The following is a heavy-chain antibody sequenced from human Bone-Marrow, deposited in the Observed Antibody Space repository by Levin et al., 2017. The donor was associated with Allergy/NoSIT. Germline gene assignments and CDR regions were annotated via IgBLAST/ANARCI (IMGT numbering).Heavy chain of an antibody. J-gene: IGHJ5*02. CDR2: ISSSGGTT. Sequence: GESLKISCAASGFIFNNYAMTWVRQAPGKGLEWVSGISSSGGTTYYADSVKGRFTISRDSSKNTLYLQLNSLRAEDTAIYYCARGPRHSIAASGDCFDPWGQGTLVTVSS. CDR3: ARGPRHSIAASGDCFDP. V-gene: IGHV3-23*01. D-gene: IGHD6-13*01. CDR1: GFIFNNYA.